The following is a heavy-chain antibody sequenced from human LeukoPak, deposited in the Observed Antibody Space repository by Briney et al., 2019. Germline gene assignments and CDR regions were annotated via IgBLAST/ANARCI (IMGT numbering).Heavy chain of an antibody. V-gene: IGHV3-30*04. CDR3: ASEFREDHSGSQYFQH. D-gene: IGHD5-12*01. CDR2: MSYDGNEK. J-gene: IGHJ1*01. Sequence: PGGSLRLSCAASGFSFSSYAMHWVRQAPGKGLEWVAFMSYDGNEKHYADSVKGRFTISRDNSKNTLYLQMNSLRAEDTAVYFCASEFREDHSGSQYFQHWGQGTLVSVSS. CDR1: GFSFSSYA.